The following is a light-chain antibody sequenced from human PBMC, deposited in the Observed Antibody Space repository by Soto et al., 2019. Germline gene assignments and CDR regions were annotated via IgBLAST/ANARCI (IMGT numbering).Light chain of an antibody. CDR2: DVS. V-gene: IGLV2-23*02. CDR3: CSYAGSTWVYV. J-gene: IGLJ1*01. Sequence: QSVLTXPASVSGSPGQSITISCTGTSSDVGSYNLVSWYQQHPGKAPKLMIYDVSQWPSGVSNRFSGSKSGYTASLTISGLQAEDGADYYCCSYAGSTWVYVSGTGTKVTVL. CDR1: SSDVGSYNL.